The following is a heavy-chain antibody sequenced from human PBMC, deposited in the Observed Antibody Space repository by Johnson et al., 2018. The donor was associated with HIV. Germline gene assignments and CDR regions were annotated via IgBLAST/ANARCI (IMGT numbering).Heavy chain of an antibody. CDR3: ARGGWELPGREAFDF. V-gene: IGHV3-30*02. J-gene: IGHJ3*01. CDR2: IRYDGSNK. CDR1: RFTLDDYG. Sequence: QVQLVESGGGVVRPGGSLRLSCAASRFTLDDYGMNWVRQAPGKGLEWVAFIRYDGSNKYYADSVKGRFTISRDNSKNTLYLQMNSLRAEDTAVYYCARGGWELPGREAFDFWGQGTMVTVSS. D-gene: IGHD1-26*01.